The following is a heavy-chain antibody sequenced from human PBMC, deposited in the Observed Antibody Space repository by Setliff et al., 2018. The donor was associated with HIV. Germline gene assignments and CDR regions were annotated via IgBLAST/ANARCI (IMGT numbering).Heavy chain of an antibody. V-gene: IGHV1-69*13. J-gene: IGHJ6*03. D-gene: IGHD3-3*01. Sequence: SVKVSCKASGGTFSGYAISWVRQAPGQGLELMGGIIPIFGTANYAQKFQGRVTITADESTSTAYMELSSLRSEDTAVYYCARGEKRFLEWLPLDYYYYYYMNVWGKGITVTVSS. CDR3: ARGEKRFLEWLPLDYYYYYYMNV. CDR1: GGTFSGYA. CDR2: IIPIFGTA.